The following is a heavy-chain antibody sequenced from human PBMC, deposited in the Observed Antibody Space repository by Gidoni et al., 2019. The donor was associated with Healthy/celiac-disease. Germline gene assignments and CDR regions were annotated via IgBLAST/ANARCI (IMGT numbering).Heavy chain of an antibody. V-gene: IGHV3-66*02. D-gene: IGHD3-22*01. CDR2: IYSGGST. CDR1: GFTVSSHY. CDR3: ARRPYYYDSSGYGWFDP. Sequence: EVQLVESGGGLVQPGGSLRLSCAASGFTVSSHYMSWVRQAPGKGLEWVSVIYSGGSTYYADSVKGRFTISRDNSKNTLYLQMNSLRAEDTAEYYCARRPYYYDSSGYGWFDPWGQGTLVTVSS. J-gene: IGHJ5*02.